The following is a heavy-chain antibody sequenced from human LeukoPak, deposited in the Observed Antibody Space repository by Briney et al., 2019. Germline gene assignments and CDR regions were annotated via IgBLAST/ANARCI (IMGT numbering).Heavy chain of an antibody. Sequence: PSETLSLTCTVSGGSISSSSYYWGWSRQPPGKGLEWIGSIYYSGSTYYNPSLKSRVTISVDTSKNQFSLKLSSVTAADTAVYYCARDLGGGYSSSIAFDIWGQGTMVTVSS. CDR1: GGSISSSSYY. V-gene: IGHV4-39*07. J-gene: IGHJ3*02. D-gene: IGHD6-6*01. CDR2: IYYSGST. CDR3: ARDLGGGYSSSIAFDI.